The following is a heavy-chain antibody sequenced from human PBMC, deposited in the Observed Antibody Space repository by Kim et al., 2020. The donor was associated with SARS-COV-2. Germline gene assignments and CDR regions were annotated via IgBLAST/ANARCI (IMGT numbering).Heavy chain of an antibody. V-gene: IGHV3-33*01. Sequence: GGSLRLSCAASGFTFSSYGMHWVRQAPGKGLEWVAVIWYDGSNKYYADSVKGRFTISRDNSKNTLYLQMNSLRAEDTAVYYCARDSGGGRDTYYYYGMDVWGQGTTVTVSS. D-gene: IGHD1-26*01. CDR1: GFTFSSYG. CDR2: IWYDGSNK. J-gene: IGHJ6*02. CDR3: ARDSGGGRDTYYYYGMDV.